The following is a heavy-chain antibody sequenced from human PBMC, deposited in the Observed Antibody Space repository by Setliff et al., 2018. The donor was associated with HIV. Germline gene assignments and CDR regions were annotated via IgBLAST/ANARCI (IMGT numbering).Heavy chain of an antibody. CDR2: INPNSGVS. CDR1: GYTFTGYY. J-gene: IGHJ6*02. CDR3: ARGKGVGGVIITGGLDV. V-gene: IGHV1-2*02. Sequence: ASVKVSCKASGYTFTGYYMHWVRQAPGQGLEWMGWINPNSGVSGYALKFHDRVTMTRDTSITTLYMELSSLTSEDTAVYYCARGKGVGGVIITGGLDVWGQGTTVTVS. D-gene: IGHD3-10*01.